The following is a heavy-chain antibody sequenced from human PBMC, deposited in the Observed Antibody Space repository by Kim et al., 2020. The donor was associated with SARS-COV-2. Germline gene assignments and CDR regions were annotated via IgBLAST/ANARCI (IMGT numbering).Heavy chain of an antibody. D-gene: IGHD6-19*01. CDR1: GHTFRNFG. CDR2: INAYNGDT. CDR3: AKGYKTGWSDNAFDI. Sequence: ASVKVSCKASGHTFRNFGFAWVRQAPGQGLEWMGWINAYNGDTHSMQKFRGRVTLTTDIPTTTAFMEMRSLTSDDTAVYYCAKGYKTGWSDNAFDIWGQGTMVTVS. V-gene: IGHV1-18*04. J-gene: IGHJ3*02.